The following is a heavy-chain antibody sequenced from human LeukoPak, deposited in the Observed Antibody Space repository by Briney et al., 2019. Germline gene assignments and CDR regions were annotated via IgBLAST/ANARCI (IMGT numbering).Heavy chain of an antibody. D-gene: IGHD6-19*01. CDR3: ARVFTAVAGLPYYYYGMDV. CDR1: GGSISSYY. CDR2: IYYSGST. Sequence: PSETLSLTCTVSGGSISSYYWSWIRQPPGKGLEWIGYIYYSGSTNYNPSLKSRVTISVDKSKNQFSLKLSSVTAADTAVYYCARVFTAVAGLPYYYYGMDVWGQGTTVTVSS. V-gene: IGHV4-59*12. J-gene: IGHJ6*02.